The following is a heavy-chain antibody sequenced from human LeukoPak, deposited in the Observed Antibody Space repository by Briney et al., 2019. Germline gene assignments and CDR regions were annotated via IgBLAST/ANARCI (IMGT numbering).Heavy chain of an antibody. CDR2: IKQDGSEK. CDR3: AREGEGYFDY. Sequence: GGSLRLSCAASGFTVSRFWMTWVRQSPGKGLEWVANIKQDGSEKYYVDSVKGRFTISRDNAKNSLYLQMNSLRAEDTAVYYCAREGEGYFDYWGQGTLVTVSS. J-gene: IGHJ4*02. CDR1: GFTVSRFW. V-gene: IGHV3-7*01. D-gene: IGHD3-16*01.